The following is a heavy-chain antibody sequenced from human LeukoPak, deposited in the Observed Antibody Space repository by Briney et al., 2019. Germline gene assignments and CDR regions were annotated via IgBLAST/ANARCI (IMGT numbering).Heavy chain of an antibody. D-gene: IGHD3-9*01. Sequence: GRSLTHTCAASGFTFSRYPMHWVRQAPAKGLAWVAIISYDGSNKYYADSVQGRFTIYRDNSKSTLYLQMNSRRGEDTAVYYCAREGQTYYDIVTGYYNTPLYNWFDPWGQGTLVTVSS. CDR1: GFTFSRYP. CDR3: AREGQTYYDIVTGYYNTPLYNWFDP. CDR2: ISYDGSNK. V-gene: IGHV3-30*04. J-gene: IGHJ5*02.